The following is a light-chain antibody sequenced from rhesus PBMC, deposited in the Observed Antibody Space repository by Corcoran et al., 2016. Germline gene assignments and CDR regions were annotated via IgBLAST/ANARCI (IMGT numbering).Light chain of an antibody. CDR3: QRYHSVPPT. CDR2: KAS. J-gene: IGKJ1*01. V-gene: IGKV1-21*01. Sequence: DIQMTQSPSSLSASVGDRVTITCRASQGIGTWLAWYQQKPGKAPKLLIYKASSLQRGAPSRFSGSGSWTDFTLTISRLPPEDFATYSRQRYHSVPPTFGQGTKVEI. CDR1: QGIGTW.